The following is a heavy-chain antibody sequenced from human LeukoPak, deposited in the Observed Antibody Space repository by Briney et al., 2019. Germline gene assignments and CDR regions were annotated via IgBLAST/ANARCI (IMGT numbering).Heavy chain of an antibody. CDR2: IYSGGST. D-gene: IGHD4-17*01. CDR1: EFTVNSNY. V-gene: IGHV3-66*01. CDR3: ARARGMDDYGDFRIK. J-gene: IGHJ4*02. Sequence: PGGSLRLSCAASEFTVNSNYMIWVRQAPGKGLEWVSLIYSGGSTYNADSVKDRFTISRDNSKNTVYLQMNSLRAEDTAVYYCARARGMDDYGDFRIKWGQGTLVTVSS.